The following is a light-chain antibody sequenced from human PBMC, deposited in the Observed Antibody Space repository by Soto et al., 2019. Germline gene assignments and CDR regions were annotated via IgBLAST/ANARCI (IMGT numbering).Light chain of an antibody. CDR3: SSYSSSSIRV. J-gene: IGLJ3*02. CDR1: SSDVGGYNY. CDR2: GVS. Sequence: QSVLTQPASVSGSPGQSITISCTGTSSDVGGYNYVSCYQQHPGKVPKLMIYGVSNRPSGVSNRFSGSKSGNTASLTISGLQAEDEADYYCSSYSSSSIRVFGGGTKLTVL. V-gene: IGLV2-14*01.